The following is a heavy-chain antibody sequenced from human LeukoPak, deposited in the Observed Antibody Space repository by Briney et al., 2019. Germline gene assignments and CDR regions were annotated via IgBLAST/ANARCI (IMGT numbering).Heavy chain of an antibody. CDR3: ASSSDFYRSRAFDY. Sequence: PSETLSLTCTVSGGSISSSSYYWGWIRQPPGKGLEWIGSIYYSGSTYYNPSLKSRVTISVDTSKNQFSLKLSSVTAADTAVYYCASSSDFYRSRAFDYWGQGTLVTVSS. CDR1: GGSISSSSYY. CDR2: IYYSGST. D-gene: IGHD2-2*01. J-gene: IGHJ4*02. V-gene: IGHV4-39*01.